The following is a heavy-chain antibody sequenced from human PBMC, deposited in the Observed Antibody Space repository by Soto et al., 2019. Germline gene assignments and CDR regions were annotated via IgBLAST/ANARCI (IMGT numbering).Heavy chain of an antibody. CDR1: GFTFSSYE. J-gene: IGHJ4*02. V-gene: IGHV3-48*03. Sequence: GGSLRLSCAASGFTFSSYEMNWVRQAPGKGLEWVSYISSSGSTIYYADSVKGRFTISRDNAKNSLYLQMNSLRADDTAVYYCARDSVLTGGFDYWGQGTLVTVSS. CDR2: ISSSGSTI. CDR3: ARDSVLTGGFDY. D-gene: IGHD1-20*01.